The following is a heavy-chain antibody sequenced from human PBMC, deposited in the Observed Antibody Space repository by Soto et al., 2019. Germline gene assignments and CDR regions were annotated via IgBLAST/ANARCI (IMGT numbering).Heavy chain of an antibody. CDR2: IIPIFGTA. V-gene: IGHV1-69*01. D-gene: IGHD6-6*01. CDR1: GGTFSSYA. J-gene: IGHJ6*02. CDR3: AGRIAARPGSGTYYYGMDV. Sequence: QVQLVQSGAEVKNPGSSVNVSCKASGGTFSSYAISWVRQAPGQGLEWMGGIIPIFGTANYAQKFQDRVTITADEATSTAYRELSSLRSEDTAVYYCAGRIAARPGSGTYYYGMDVWGQGTTVTVSS.